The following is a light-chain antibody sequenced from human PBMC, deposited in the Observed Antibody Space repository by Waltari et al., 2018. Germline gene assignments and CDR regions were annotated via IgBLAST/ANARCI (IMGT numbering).Light chain of an antibody. Sequence: LMTHSLAILSVSPGERVTLSCRASQNIHDNLAWYQQKPGQAPRLLIYGASTRATDIPARFRGSGSGTEFTLTINSLQSEDLGIYYCQQYNKWPPLTFGGGTKVEIK. CDR2: GAS. CDR1: QNIHDN. CDR3: QQYNKWPPLT. V-gene: IGKV3-15*01. J-gene: IGKJ4*01.